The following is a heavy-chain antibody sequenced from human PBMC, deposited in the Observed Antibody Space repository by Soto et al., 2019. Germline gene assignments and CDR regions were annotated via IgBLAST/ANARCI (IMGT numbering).Heavy chain of an antibody. CDR3: TTVATNSYNWLDP. D-gene: IGHD5-12*01. CDR2: INSDGTRT. Sequence: EVQLVESGGTLVQPEGSLRLSCAASGFTFNTYWMHWVRQAPGTGLVWVSRINSDGTRTTYADSVKGRFTISRDNAKNTVYLQTNSLRAEDTAVHYCTTVATNSYNWLDPWGQGTLVTVSS. CDR1: GFTFNTYW. J-gene: IGHJ5*02. V-gene: IGHV3-74*01.